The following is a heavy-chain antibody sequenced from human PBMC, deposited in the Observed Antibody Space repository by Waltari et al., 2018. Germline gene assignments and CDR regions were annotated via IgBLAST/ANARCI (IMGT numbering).Heavy chain of an antibody. CDR3: ACDEGRILATTPRFGP. V-gene: IGHV4-59*01. CDR1: GGSISSYY. Sequence: QVQLQESGPGLVKPSQTLSLTCTVSGGSISSYYWSWIRQPPGKGLEGIGSISCGGRTLSNSSHKVRVTITVDTSKSHLSLWLASETVADTAVDYCACDEGRILATTPRFGPWGQGTLVIVSS. J-gene: IGHJ5*02. CDR2: ISCGGRT. D-gene: IGHD1-26*01.